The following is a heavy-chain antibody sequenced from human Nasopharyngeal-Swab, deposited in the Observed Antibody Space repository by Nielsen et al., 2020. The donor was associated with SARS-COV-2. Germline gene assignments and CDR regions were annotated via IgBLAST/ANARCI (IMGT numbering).Heavy chain of an antibody. CDR2: INPNTGGT. CDR1: GYIFIDYY. CDR3: ARGGTYYFDY. Sequence: ASVKVSCKASGYIFIDYYIYWVRQAPGQGLEWMGWINPNTGGTNYAQKFQGRVNMTMHTPISTAYMELSRLGSDDTAVYYCARGGTYYFDYWGQGTLVTVSS. D-gene: IGHD1-26*01. V-gene: IGHV1-2*02. J-gene: IGHJ4*02.